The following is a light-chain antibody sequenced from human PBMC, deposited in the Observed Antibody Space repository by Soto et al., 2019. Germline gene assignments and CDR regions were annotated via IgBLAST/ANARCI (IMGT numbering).Light chain of an antibody. V-gene: IGKV3-20*01. J-gene: IGKJ5*01. Sequence: EIVLTQSPGTLSLSPGERATLSCRASQSVGRNYVAWYQQKPGQAPRRLIHDASIRATGIPDRFSGSGSGTGFTLTISRLEPEDFAVYYCQQYASPPISFGQGTRLEIK. CDR1: QSVGRNY. CDR3: QQYASPPIS. CDR2: DAS.